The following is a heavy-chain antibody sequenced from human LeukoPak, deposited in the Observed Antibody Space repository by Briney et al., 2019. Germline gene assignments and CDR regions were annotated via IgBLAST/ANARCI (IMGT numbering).Heavy chain of an antibody. J-gene: IGHJ4*02. V-gene: IGHV3-30*03. CDR2: ISYDGSNK. CDR3: ARDTRTRGGHLRQFDY. Sequence: LPGGSLRLSCAASGFTFSSYGMHWVRQAPGKGLEWVAVISYDGSNKYYADSVKGRFTISRHNSKNTLYLQMNSLRAEDTAVYYCARDTRTRGGHLRQFDYWGQGTLVTVSS. CDR1: GFTFSSYG. D-gene: IGHD1-26*01.